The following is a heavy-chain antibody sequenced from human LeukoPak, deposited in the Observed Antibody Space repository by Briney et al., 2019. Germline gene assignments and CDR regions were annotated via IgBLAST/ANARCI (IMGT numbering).Heavy chain of an antibody. CDR1: GFTFSKYW. J-gene: IGHJ6*02. CDR2: INHNGNVN. Sequence: GGSLRLSCAASGFTFSKYWMAWVRQAPGKGLEWVASINHNGNVNYYVDSVKGRFTISRDNAKNSLYLQMSNLRAEDTAVYFCARGGGLDVWGQGATVTVSS. V-gene: IGHV3-7*03. CDR3: ARGGGLDV. D-gene: IGHD3-16*01.